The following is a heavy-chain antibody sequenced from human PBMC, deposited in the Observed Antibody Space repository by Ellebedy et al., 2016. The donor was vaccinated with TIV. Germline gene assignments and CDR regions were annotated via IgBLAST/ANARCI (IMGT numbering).Heavy chain of an antibody. CDR3: AREGKSGWYVYGMDV. D-gene: IGHD6-19*01. Sequence: AASVTVSCKASGYTFTGYYMHWVRQAPGQGLEWMGWINPNSGGTNYAQKFQGRVTMTRATSISTAYMELSRLRSDDTAVYYCAREGKSGWYVYGMDVWGQGTTVTVSS. CDR1: GYTFTGYY. J-gene: IGHJ6*02. CDR2: INPNSGGT. V-gene: IGHV1-2*02.